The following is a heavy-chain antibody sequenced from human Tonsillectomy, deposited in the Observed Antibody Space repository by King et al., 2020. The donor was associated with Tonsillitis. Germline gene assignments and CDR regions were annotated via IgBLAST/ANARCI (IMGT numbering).Heavy chain of an antibody. CDR1: GGSISSGSHY. D-gene: IGHD6-13*01. CDR2: IYTSGST. Sequence: QVQLQESGPGLVKPSQTLSLTCSVSGGSISSGSHYWSWIRQPAGKGLEWIGRIYTSGSTNYNPSLKSRVTMSVDTSKNQFSLKLSSVTAADTAVYYCARLIVAAALGGHYYMDVWGKGTTVTVSS. CDR3: ARLIVAAALGGHYYMDV. J-gene: IGHJ6*03. V-gene: IGHV4-61*02.